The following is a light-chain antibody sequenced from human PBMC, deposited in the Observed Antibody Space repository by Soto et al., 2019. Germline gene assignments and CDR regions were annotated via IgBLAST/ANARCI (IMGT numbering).Light chain of an antibody. CDR2: GAS. V-gene: IGKV3-20*01. Sequence: EIVLTQSPGTLSLSPGERATLSCRASQSVSSSYLAWYQQKPGQAPRLLIYGASSMATGIPDRFSGSGSGTDFTLTISRLEPEAFAVYYCQQYGSSPSFGPGTKVDIK. CDR1: QSVSSSY. J-gene: IGKJ3*01. CDR3: QQYGSSPS.